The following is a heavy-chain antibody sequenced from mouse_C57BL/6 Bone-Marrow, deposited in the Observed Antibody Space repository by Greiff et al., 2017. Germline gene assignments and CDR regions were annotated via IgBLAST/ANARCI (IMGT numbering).Heavy chain of an antibody. J-gene: IGHJ1*03. CDR2: ISYDGSN. CDR1: GYSITSGYY. D-gene: IGHD1-1*01. V-gene: IGHV3-6*01. Sequence: EVQLQQSGPGLVKPSQSLSLTCSVTGYSITSGYYWNWIRQFPGNKLEWMGYISYDGSNNYNPSLKNRISITRDTSKNQFFLKLNSVTTEDTATYYCAYGSSYHWYFDVWGTGTTVTVSS. CDR3: AYGSSYHWYFDV.